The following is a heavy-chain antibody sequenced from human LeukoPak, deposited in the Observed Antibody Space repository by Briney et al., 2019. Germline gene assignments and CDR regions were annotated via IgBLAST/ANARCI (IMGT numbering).Heavy chain of an antibody. J-gene: IGHJ4*02. D-gene: IGHD4-17*01. CDR1: GGSISSYH. CDR3: ARESSDYGDYGYYFDY. Sequence: SETLSITCNVSGGSISSYHWSWIRQPPGKGLEWIGYIYYSGSTNYNPSLKSRVTISVDTSKNQFSLKLSSVTAADTAVYYCARESSDYGDYGYYFDYWGQGTLVTVSS. CDR2: IYYSGST. V-gene: IGHV4-59*01.